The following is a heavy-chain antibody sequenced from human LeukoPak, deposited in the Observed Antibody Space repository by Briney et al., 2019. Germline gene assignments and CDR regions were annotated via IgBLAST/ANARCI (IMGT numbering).Heavy chain of an antibody. CDR2: IYYSGST. CDR1: GGSISSHY. J-gene: IGHJ5*02. V-gene: IGHV4-59*11. CDR3: ARAPTARNWFDP. Sequence: PSETLSLTCTVSGGSISSHYWSWIRQPPGKGLEWIGYIYYSGSTNYNPSLKSRVTISVDTSKNQFSLKLSSVTAADTAVYYCARAPTARNWFDPWGQGTLVTVSS.